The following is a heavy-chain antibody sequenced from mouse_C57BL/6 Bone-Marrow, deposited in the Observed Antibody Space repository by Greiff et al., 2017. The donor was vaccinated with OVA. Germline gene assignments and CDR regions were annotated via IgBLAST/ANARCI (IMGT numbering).Heavy chain of an antibody. CDR2: ISYDGSN. CDR3: AREGVY. V-gene: IGHV3-6*01. CDR1: GYSITSGYY. Sequence: ESGPGLVKPSQSLSLTCSVTGYSITSGYYWNWIRQFPGNKLEWMGYISYDGSNNYNPSLKNRISITRDTSKNQFFLKLNSVTTEDTATYYCAREGVYWGQGTTLTVSS. J-gene: IGHJ2*01.